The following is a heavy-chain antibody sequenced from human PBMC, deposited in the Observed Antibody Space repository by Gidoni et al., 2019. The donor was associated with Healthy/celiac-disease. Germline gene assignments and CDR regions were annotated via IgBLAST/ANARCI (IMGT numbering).Heavy chain of an antibody. CDR3: ARVEYYDFWSGGGDY. Sequence: QVPLVQSGAEVKTPGASVTVSCKASGYSFTSYYMHWVRQAPGQGLEWMGISNPSGGRTSDEQKVQGRVTMTRDTSTSTVYMELRSLRSEDTAVYYCARVEYYDFWSGGGDYWGQGTLVTVSS. CDR2: SNPSGGRT. CDR1: GYSFTSYY. J-gene: IGHJ4*02. D-gene: IGHD3-3*01. V-gene: IGHV1-46*01.